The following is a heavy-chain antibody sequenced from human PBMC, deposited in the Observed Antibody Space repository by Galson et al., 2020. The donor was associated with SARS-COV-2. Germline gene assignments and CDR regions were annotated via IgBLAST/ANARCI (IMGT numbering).Heavy chain of an antibody. CDR2: IDWDDDK. V-gene: IGHV2-70*11. CDR3: ARFSAMVTVLDY. D-gene: IGHD5-18*01. CDR1: GFSLSTSGMC. J-gene: IGHJ4*02. Sequence: SGPTLVTPTQTLTLICTFSGFSLSTSGMCVSWIRQPPGTALEWLARIDWDDDKYYSTSLKTSLTISKDTSKNQVVHTMTNMDPVDTATYYCARFSAMVTVLDYWGQGTLVTVSS.